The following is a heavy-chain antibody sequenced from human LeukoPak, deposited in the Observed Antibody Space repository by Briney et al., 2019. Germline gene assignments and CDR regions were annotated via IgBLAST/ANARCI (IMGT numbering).Heavy chain of an antibody. CDR1: GFTFSSYS. V-gene: IGHV3-21*06. CDR2: ISDDSNYI. CDR3: ANHFACGNTNCSPFDS. D-gene: IGHD2-2*01. Sequence: PGGSLRLSCAASGFTFSSYSMSWVRQAPGKGLEWVSSISDDSNYIYYADSVKGRFTISRDNAKNSLYLQMNSLRVEDTAVYYCANHFACGNTNCSPFDSWGQGTLVTVSS. J-gene: IGHJ4*02.